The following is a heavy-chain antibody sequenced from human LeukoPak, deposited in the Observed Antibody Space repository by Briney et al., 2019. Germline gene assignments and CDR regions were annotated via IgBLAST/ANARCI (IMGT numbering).Heavy chain of an antibody. V-gene: IGHV3-30*02. CDR2: IRYDGSNK. D-gene: IGHD6-19*01. CDR3: AKEDSSGWYSSDY. CDR1: GFTFSSYG. J-gene: IGHJ4*02. Sequence: GGSLRLSCAASGFTFSSYGMHWVRQAPGKGLEWVAFIRYDGSNKYYADSVKGRFTISRDNSKNTLYLQMNSLRAEDTAVYYCAKEDSSGWYSSDYWGQGTLVTVSS.